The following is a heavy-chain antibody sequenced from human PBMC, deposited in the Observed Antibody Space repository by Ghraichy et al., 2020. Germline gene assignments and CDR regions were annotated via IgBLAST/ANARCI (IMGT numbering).Heavy chain of an antibody. CDR2: ISYDGSNK. J-gene: IGHJ4*02. D-gene: IGHD6-13*01. CDR3: AKDWQQAYYFDY. Sequence: SCAASGFTFSSYGMHWVRQAPGKGLEWVAVISYDGSNKYYADSVKGRFTISRDNSKNTLYLQMNSLRAEDTAVYYWAKDWQQAYYFDYWGQGTLVTVSS. CDR1: GFTFSSYG. V-gene: IGHV3-30*18.